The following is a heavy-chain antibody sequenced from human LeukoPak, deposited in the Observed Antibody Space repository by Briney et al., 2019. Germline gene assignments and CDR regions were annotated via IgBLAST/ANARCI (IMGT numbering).Heavy chain of an antibody. V-gene: IGHV7-4-1*02. CDR3: ARDHSSWYDPDDY. CDR1: GYTFTSYA. CDR2: INTNTGNP. Sequence: ASVKVSCKASGYTFTSYAMNWVRPAPGQGLEWMGWINTNTGNPTYAQGFTGRFVFSLDTSVSTAYLRISSLKAEDTAVYYCARDHSSWYDPDDYWGQGTLVTVSS. D-gene: IGHD6-13*01. J-gene: IGHJ4*02.